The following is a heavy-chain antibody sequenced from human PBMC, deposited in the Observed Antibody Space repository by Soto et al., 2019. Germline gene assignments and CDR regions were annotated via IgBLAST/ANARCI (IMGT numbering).Heavy chain of an antibody. CDR3: ARKDSGYGDYMDV. D-gene: IGHD5-12*01. CDR1: GGSISSGGYY. J-gene: IGHJ6*03. CDR2: IYYSGST. Sequence: PSETLSLTCTVSGGSISSGGYYWSWIRQHPGKGLEWIGYIYYSGSTYYNPSLKSRGTMSVDTSENQFSLRLSSVTAADTAVYYCARKDSGYGDYMDVWGKGTTVTVSS. V-gene: IGHV4-31*03.